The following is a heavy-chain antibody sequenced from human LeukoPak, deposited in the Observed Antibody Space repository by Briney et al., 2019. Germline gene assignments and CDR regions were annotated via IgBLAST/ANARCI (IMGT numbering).Heavy chain of an antibody. J-gene: IGHJ4*02. CDR3: AKGRLYSSGWYYFDY. CDR2: IYYSGST. D-gene: IGHD6-19*01. Sequence: SPETLSLTCTVSGGSISSSSYYWGWIRQPPGKGLEWIGNIYYSGSTYYNPSLKSRVTISVDTTKNQFSLKLTSVTAADTAVYYCAKGRLYSSGWYYFDYWGQGTLVTVSS. V-gene: IGHV4-39*01. CDR1: GGSISSSSYY.